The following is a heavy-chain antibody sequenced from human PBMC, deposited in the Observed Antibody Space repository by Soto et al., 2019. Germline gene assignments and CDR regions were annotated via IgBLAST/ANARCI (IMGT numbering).Heavy chain of an antibody. Sequence: QVQLQESGPGLVKPSQTLSLTCTVSGGSISSGGYYWSWIRQHPGKGLEWIGYIYYSGSTYYNPSLQSXXTXSXXTSKNQFSLKLSSVTAADTAVYYCARVVARRYFDYWGQGTLVTVSS. V-gene: IGHV4-31*03. D-gene: IGHD2-15*01. CDR2: IYYSGST. CDR3: ARVVARRYFDY. CDR1: GGSISSGGYY. J-gene: IGHJ4*02.